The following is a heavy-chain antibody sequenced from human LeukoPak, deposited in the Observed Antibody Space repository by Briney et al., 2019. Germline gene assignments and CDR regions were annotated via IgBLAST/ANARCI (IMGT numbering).Heavy chain of an antibody. V-gene: IGHV1-69*05. J-gene: IGHJ6*03. CDR2: IIPIFGTA. CDR3: AGRSSTRGYYYYYMDV. D-gene: IGHD2-2*01. CDR1: GGTFSSYA. Sequence: GASVKVSCKASGGTFSSYAISWVRQAPGQGLEWMGGIIPIFGTANYAQKFQGRVTITTDESTSTAYMELSSLRSEDTAVYYCAGRSSTRGYYYYYMDVWGKGTTVTVSS.